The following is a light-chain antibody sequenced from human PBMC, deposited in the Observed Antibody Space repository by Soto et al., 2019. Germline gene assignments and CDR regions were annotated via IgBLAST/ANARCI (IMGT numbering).Light chain of an antibody. Sequence: EIVLTQSPGTLSLSPGERATLSCRASQSVSSSYLAWYQQKPGQAPRLLIYGASSRATGIPDRFSGSGSGEDFTLTISRLAPEDSAVYYCQQYGSSGTFGQGTKVDIK. V-gene: IGKV3-20*01. CDR2: GAS. CDR3: QQYGSSGT. CDR1: QSVSSSY. J-gene: IGKJ1*01.